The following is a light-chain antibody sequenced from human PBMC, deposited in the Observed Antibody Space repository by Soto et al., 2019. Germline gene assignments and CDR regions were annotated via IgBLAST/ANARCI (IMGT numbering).Light chain of an antibody. V-gene: IGKV3-15*01. CDR2: GAS. CDR1: QSVSSN. Sequence: EIVMTQSPATLSVSPGERATLSCRASQSVSSNLAWYQQKPGQAPGLLIYGASTRATGIPARFSGSGSGTEFTLTISSLQSEDFAVYYCQQSNNWPPTFGQGTKLEIK. J-gene: IGKJ2*01. CDR3: QQSNNWPPT.